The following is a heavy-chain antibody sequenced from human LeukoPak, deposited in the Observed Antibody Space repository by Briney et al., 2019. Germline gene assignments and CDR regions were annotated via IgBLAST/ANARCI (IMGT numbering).Heavy chain of an antibody. J-gene: IGHJ4*02. V-gene: IGHV3-23*01. CDR2: MSGSGGST. D-gene: IGHD3-22*01. Sequence: GGSLRLSCAASGFTFSSYAMSWVRQAPGKGLEWVSAMSGSGGSTYYANPVKGRFTISREKYKHTLYLQMNSLRAEDTAVSYCAKADMSNYYDSSGYFLWGQGTLVSVSS. CDR3: AKADMSNYYDSSGYFL. CDR1: GFTFSSYA.